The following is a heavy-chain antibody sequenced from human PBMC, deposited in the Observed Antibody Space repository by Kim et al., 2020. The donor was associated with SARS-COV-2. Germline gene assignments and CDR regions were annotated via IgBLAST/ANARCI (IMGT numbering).Heavy chain of an antibody. V-gene: IGHV4-4*02. J-gene: IGHJ6*02. CDR1: GGSIRGNNW. Sequence: SETLSLTCAVSGGSIRGNNWWSWVRQTPGKGLEWIGEIYHTGNTKYNPSLQSRVIISVDRSKNQFSLKLSSVTAADTAVYFCARAEVAARFGMDVWGQGTTAIVSS. D-gene: IGHD6-6*01. CDR3: ARAEVAARFGMDV. CDR2: IYHTGNT.